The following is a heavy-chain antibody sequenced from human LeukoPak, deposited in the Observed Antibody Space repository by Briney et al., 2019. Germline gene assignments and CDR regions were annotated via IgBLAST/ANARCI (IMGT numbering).Heavy chain of an antibody. D-gene: IGHD6-13*01. V-gene: IGHV1-46*01. CDR3: ARTYSSSWSYCDS. J-gene: IGHJ4*02. Sequence: GASVKVSCKASGYTFTTHAMNWVRQAPGQGLDWMGMINPGSGSTRFAQMFQDRVTMTRDTSTSAVYMELSSLTSEDTAMYYCARTYSSSWSYCDSWGQGTLVTVSS. CDR2: INPGSGST. CDR1: GYTFTTHA.